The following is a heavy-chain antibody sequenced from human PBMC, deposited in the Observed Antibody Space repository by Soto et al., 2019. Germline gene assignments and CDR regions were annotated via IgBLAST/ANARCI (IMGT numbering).Heavy chain of an antibody. CDR2: INPTGSMT. J-gene: IGHJ3*02. CDR3: ARDTGYDHDAFDI. D-gene: IGHD5-12*01. V-gene: IGHV1-46*01. CDR1: GYSFITSYH. Sequence: ASVKVSCKASGYSFITSYHMHWVLQAPGQGLEWMGIINPTGSMTSYSQKFQGRLTTTRDTSTATDYMELSNLTSEDTALYFCARDTGYDHDAFDIWGQATMVTVS.